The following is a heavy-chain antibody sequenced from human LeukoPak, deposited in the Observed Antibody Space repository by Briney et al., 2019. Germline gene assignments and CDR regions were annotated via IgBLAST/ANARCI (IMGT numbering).Heavy chain of an antibody. CDR1: GYSISSGYY. CDR3: ARGLGRQQLVSPFDY. V-gene: IGHV4-38-2*02. J-gene: IGHJ4*02. CDR2: IYHSGTI. D-gene: IGHD6-13*01. Sequence: PSETLSLTCTVSGYSISSGYYWGWIRQPPGKGLEWLASIYHSGTIYYNPSLKSRVTISVDTSKNQFSLKLNSVTAADTAVYYCARGLGRQQLVSPFDYWGQGTLVTVSS.